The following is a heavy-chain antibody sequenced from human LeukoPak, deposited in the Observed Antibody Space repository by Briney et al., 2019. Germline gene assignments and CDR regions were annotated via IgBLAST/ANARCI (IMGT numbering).Heavy chain of an antibody. Sequence: SETLSLTCAVYGGSFSGYYWSWIRQPPGKGLEWIGEINHSGSTNYNPSLKSRVTISVDTSKNQFSLKLSSVTAADTAVYYCAKSYYMDVWGKGTTVTVSS. CDR3: AKSYYMDV. CDR2: INHSGST. CDR1: GGSFSGYY. J-gene: IGHJ6*03. V-gene: IGHV4-34*01.